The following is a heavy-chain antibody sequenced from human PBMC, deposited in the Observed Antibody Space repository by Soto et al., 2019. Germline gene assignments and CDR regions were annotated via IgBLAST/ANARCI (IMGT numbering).Heavy chain of an antibody. Sequence: QVQLVESGGGVVQPGGSLRLSCATSGFSLSSYAMHWVRQAPGKGLEWVALMSYDETKKYYADSVKGRFTISRDTSKNTLFLQMNILRVEDTAGYYCAKDRRDGDFMHILVVDFWGQGALVTVSS. CDR2: MSYDETKK. CDR1: GFSLSSYA. CDR3: AKDRRDGDFMHILVVDF. D-gene: IGHD2-15*01. J-gene: IGHJ4*02. V-gene: IGHV3-30*18.